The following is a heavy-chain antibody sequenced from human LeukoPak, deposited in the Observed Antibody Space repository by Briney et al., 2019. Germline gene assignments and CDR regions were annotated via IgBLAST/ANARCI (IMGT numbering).Heavy chain of an antibody. D-gene: IGHD6-19*01. CDR3: ARGVSGWPRANYYYYYMDV. Sequence: SETLSLTCTVSGYSISSGYYWGWIRQPPGKGLEWIGSIYHSGSTYYNPSLKSRVTISVDTSKNQFSLKLSSVTAADTAVYYCARGVSGWPRANYYYYYMDVWGKGTTVTVSS. J-gene: IGHJ6*03. V-gene: IGHV4-38-2*02. CDR2: IYHSGST. CDR1: GYSISSGYY.